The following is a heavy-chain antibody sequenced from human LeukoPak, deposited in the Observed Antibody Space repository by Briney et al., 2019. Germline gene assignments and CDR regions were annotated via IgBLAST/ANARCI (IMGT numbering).Heavy chain of an antibody. J-gene: IGHJ4*02. D-gene: IGHD3-3*01. V-gene: IGHV4-34*01. Sequence: PSETLSLTCAVYGGSFSGYYWSWIRQPPGKGLGWIGEINHSGSTNYNPSLKSRVTISVDTSKNQFSLKLSSVTAADTAVYYCRGFLEWSVYDYWGPGTLVTVSS. CDR3: RGFLEWSVYDY. CDR1: GGSFSGYY. CDR2: INHSGST.